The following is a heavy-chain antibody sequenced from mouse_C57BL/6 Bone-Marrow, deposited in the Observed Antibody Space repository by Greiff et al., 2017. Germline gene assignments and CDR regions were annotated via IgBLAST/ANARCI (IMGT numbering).Heavy chain of an antibody. D-gene: IGHD1-1*01. CDR3: ARPPYYYGSSGFAY. CDR1: GYTFTSYW. V-gene: IGHV1-69*01. Sequence: QVQLQQPGAELVMPGASVKLSCKASGYTFTSYWMHWVKQRPGQGLEWIGEIDPSDSYTNYNQKFKGKSTLTVDKSSSTAYMQLSSLTSEDSAVYYCARPPYYYGSSGFAYWGQGTLVTVSA. J-gene: IGHJ3*01. CDR2: IDPSDSYT.